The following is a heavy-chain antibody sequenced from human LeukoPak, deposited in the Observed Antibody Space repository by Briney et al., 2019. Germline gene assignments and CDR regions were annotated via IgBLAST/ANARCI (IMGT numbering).Heavy chain of an antibody. Sequence: GRSLRLSCAASGFSFDDYAMHWVRQAPGKGLEWVSGISWNSGSIGYADSVKGRFTISRDNSKNTLYLQMNSLKNEDTAVYFCSWELDVSFGRRLEKWGQGTLVTVAS. CDR1: GFSFDDYA. V-gene: IGHV3-9*01. D-gene: IGHD1-1*01. CDR3: SWELDVSFGRRLEK. CDR2: ISWNSGSI. J-gene: IGHJ4*02.